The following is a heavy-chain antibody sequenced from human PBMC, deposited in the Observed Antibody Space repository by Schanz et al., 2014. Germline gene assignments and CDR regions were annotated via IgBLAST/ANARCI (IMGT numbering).Heavy chain of an antibody. CDR1: GFTFSTHA. D-gene: IGHD1-1*01. CDR3: ARDRRNADLDY. V-gene: IGHV3-48*01. CDR2: ISDSGTYT. Sequence: EMQLLESGGGLIQPGGSLRLSCAASGFTFSTHAMSWVRQAPGKGLEWLSYISDSGTYTNYADSVKGRFTISRDNAKNSLYLEMNSLRAEDTALYYCARDRRNADLDYWGQGTLVTVSS. J-gene: IGHJ4*02.